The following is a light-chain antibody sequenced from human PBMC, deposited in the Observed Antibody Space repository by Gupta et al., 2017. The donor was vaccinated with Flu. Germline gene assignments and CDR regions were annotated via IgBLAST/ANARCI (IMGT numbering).Light chain of an antibody. J-gene: IGLJ2*01. V-gene: IGLV1-47*02. CDR3: SAWADSMTGPVV. Sequence: QPVLTQPPSASGTPGQTVTISCSGRSSNIGRNQVYWYQQLPGTAPNLVIESDKQRPSGVPDRFACAKSCASASPALSGLRSEDEAEDYWSAWADSMTGPVVFGGGTKLTVL. CDR1: SSNIGRNQ. CDR2: SDK.